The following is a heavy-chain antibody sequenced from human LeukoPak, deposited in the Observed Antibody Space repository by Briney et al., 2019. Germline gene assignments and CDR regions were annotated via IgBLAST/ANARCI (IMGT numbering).Heavy chain of an antibody. CDR3: AREFGIAARRRGSWFDP. V-gene: IGHV1-2*02. D-gene: IGHD6-6*01. J-gene: IGHJ5*02. CDR2: INPNSGGT. CDR1: GYTFTGYY. Sequence: AASVKVSCKASGYTFTGYYMHWVRQAPGQGLEWMGWINPNSGGTNYAQKFQGRVTMTRDTSISTAYMELSRLRSDDTAVYYCAREFGIAARRRGSWFDPGGQGTLVTVS.